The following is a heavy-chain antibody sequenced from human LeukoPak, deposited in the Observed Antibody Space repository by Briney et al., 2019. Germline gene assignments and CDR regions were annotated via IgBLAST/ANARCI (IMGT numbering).Heavy chain of an antibody. CDR1: GFTFINYA. CDR3: ATSTVAKYDY. D-gene: IGHD4-11*01. J-gene: IGHJ4*02. V-gene: IGHV3-23*01. CDR2: ISGSGDST. Sequence: GGSLRLSCAASGFTFINYAMTWVRQAPGKGLEWVSAISGSGDSTFNADSVKGRFTISRDNSKNTLYLQMNSLRAEDTALYYCATSTVAKYDYWGQGTLVTVSS.